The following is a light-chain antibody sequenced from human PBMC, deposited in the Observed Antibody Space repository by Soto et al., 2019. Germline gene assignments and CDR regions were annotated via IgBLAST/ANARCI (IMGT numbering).Light chain of an antibody. V-gene: IGKV3-15*01. CDR1: QSISSN. CDR2: GAS. Sequence: EIVMTQSPATLSVSPGERATLSCRASQSISSNLVWYQQKPGQAPRLLIYGASTRATGIPARFSGSGSGTEFTLTINSLQSEDFAVYYCQQYNNWDTFGGGTKVEI. CDR3: QQYNNWDT. J-gene: IGKJ4*01.